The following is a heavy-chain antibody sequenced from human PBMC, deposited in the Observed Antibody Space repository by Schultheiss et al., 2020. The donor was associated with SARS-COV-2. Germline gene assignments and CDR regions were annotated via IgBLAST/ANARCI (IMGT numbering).Heavy chain of an antibody. J-gene: IGHJ3*02. CDR1: GFTFSSYW. CDR3: ASYPYSSSEDHAFDI. V-gene: IGHV3-30*03. CDR2: ISYDGSNK. D-gene: IGHD6-6*01. Sequence: GGSLRLSCAASGFTFSSYWMSWVRQAPGKGLEWVAVISYDGSNKYYADSVKGRFTISRDNSKNTLYLQMNSLRAEDTAVYYCASYPYSSSEDHAFDIWGQGTMVTVSS.